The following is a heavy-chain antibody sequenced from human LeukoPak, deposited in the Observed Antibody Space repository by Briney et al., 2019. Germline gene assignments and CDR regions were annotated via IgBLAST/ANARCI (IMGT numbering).Heavy chain of an antibody. CDR2: IYSGGST. CDR3: ASGGTRYYFDY. D-gene: IGHD3-16*01. J-gene: IGHJ4*02. Sequence: GGSLRLSCAASGFTVSSNYMSWVRQAPGKGLEWVSIIYSGGSTYYADSVKGGFTISRDNSKNKNTLYLQMNSQRAEDTAVYYCASGGTRYYFDYWGQGTLVSVSS. V-gene: IGHV3-66*01. CDR1: GFTVSSNY.